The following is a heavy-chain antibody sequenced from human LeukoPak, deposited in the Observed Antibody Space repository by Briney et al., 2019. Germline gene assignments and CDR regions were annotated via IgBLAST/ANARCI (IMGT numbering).Heavy chain of an antibody. CDR1: GGSIRSHY. Sequence: PSETLSLTCTVSGGSIRSHYWSWIRQPPGKGLEWIGYIYYSGSTYYNPSLKSRVTISVDTSKNQFSLKLSSVTAADTAVYYCARVQAPGYCTNGVCFYWYFDLWGRGTLVTVSS. CDR3: ARVQAPGYCTNGVCFYWYFDL. J-gene: IGHJ2*01. V-gene: IGHV4-30-4*08. CDR2: IYYSGST. D-gene: IGHD2-8*01.